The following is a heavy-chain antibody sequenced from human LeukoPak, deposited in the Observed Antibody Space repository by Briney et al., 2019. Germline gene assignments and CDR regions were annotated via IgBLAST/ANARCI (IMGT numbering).Heavy chain of an antibody. CDR3: ARECGGSCPHYYYYGMDV. CDR2: ISSSSSYI. CDR1: GFTFSSYA. Sequence: GGSLRLFCAASGFTFSSYAMSWVRQAPGKGLEWVSSISSSSSYIYYADSVKGRFTISRDNAKNSLYLQMNSLRAEDTAVYYCARECGGSCPHYYYYGMDVWGQGTTVTVSS. D-gene: IGHD2-15*01. J-gene: IGHJ6*02. V-gene: IGHV3-21*01.